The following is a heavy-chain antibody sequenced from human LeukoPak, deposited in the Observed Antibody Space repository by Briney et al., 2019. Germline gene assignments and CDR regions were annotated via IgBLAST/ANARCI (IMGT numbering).Heavy chain of an antibody. CDR1: GGSISSYY. J-gene: IGHJ6*02. CDR3: ARGNYDFYYGMDV. V-gene: IGHV4-59*08. CDR2: IYYSGST. Sequence: SETLSLTCTVSGGSISSYYWSWIRQPPGKGLEWIGYIYYSGSTNYNPSLKSRVTISVDTSKNQFSLKLSSVTAADTAVYYCARGNYDFYYGMDVWGQGTTVTGSS.